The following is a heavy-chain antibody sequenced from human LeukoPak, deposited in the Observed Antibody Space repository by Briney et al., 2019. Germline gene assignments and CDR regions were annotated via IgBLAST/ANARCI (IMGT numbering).Heavy chain of an antibody. V-gene: IGHV5-51*01. J-gene: IGHJ4*02. D-gene: IGHD3-3*01. CDR1: GYSFANYG. CDR2: MYPGDSTA. Sequence: GESLKISCKGSGYSFANYGIGWVRQMPGKGLEWMGIMYPGDSTARYSPSFQGQVTVSADESISTAYLHWSSLKASDTAVYYCVRHYDVGPFEFWGQGTLVTVSS. CDR3: VRHYDVGPFEF.